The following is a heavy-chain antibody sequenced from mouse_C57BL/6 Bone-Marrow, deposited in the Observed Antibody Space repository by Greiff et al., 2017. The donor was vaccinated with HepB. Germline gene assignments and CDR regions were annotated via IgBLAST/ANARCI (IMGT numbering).Heavy chain of an antibody. V-gene: IGHV1-80*01. J-gene: IGHJ4*01. Sequence: VKVVESGAELVKPGASVKISCKASGYAFSSYWMNWVKQRPGKGLEWIGQIYPGDGDTNYNGKFKGKATLTADKSSSTAYMQLSSLTSEDSAVYFCARPSHYYGGMDYWGQGTSVTVSS. CDR3: ARPSHYYGGMDY. CDR1: GYAFSSYW. CDR2: IYPGDGDT. D-gene: IGHD1-2*01.